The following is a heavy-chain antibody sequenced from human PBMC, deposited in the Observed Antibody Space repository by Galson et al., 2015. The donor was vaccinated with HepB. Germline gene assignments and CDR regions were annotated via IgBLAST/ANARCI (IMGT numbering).Heavy chain of an antibody. CDR2: IYHSGIT. V-gene: IGHV4-4*02. CDR1: GGSISSSNW. CDR3: ARDRDSSGWTTTDY. J-gene: IGHJ4*02. Sequence: SETLSLTCAVSGGSISSSNWWSWVRQPPGKGLEWIGEIYHSGITNYHPSLKSRVTISVDKSKNQFSLKLSSVTAADTAVYYCARDRDSSGWTTTDYWGQGTLVTVSS. D-gene: IGHD6-19*01.